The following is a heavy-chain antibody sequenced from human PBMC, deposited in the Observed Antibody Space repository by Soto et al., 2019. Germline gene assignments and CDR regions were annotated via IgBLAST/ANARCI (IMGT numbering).Heavy chain of an antibody. CDR3: ARLDLHYYYYGMDV. CDR2: ISSSSSYI. CDR1: GFTFSSYS. Sequence: GGSLRLSCAASGFTFSSYSMNWVRQAPGKGLEWVSSISSSSSYIYYAGSVKGRFTISRDNAKNSLYLQMNSLRAEDTAVYYCARLDLHYYYYGMDVWGQGTTVNVSS. J-gene: IGHJ6*02. V-gene: IGHV3-21*01. D-gene: IGHD6-6*01.